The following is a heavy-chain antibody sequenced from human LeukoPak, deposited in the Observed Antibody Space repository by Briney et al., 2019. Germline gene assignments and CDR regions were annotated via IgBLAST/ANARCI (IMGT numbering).Heavy chain of an antibody. CDR2: INHSGST. CDR3: ARTDPYYDFWSGYYTAHSFDY. Sequence: SETLSLTCAVYGGSFSGYYWSWIRQPPGKGLEWIGEINHSGSTNYNPSLKSRVTISVDTSKNQFSLKLSSVTAADTAVYYCARTDPYYDFWSGYYTAHSFDYWGQGILVTVSS. V-gene: IGHV4-34*01. CDR1: GGSFSGYY. J-gene: IGHJ4*02. D-gene: IGHD3-3*01.